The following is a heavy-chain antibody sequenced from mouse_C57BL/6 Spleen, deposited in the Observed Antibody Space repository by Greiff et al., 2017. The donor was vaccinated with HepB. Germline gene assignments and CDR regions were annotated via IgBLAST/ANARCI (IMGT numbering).Heavy chain of an antibody. Sequence: EVQVVESGEGLVKPGGSLKLSCSASGFTFSSYAMSWVRQTPEKRLEWVAYISSGGDYIYYADTVKGRFTISRDNARNTLYLQMSSMKSEDTAMYYCTRGGYSNYRFAYWGQGTLVTVSA. CDR3: TRGGYSNYRFAY. CDR2: ISSGGDYI. J-gene: IGHJ3*01. D-gene: IGHD2-5*01. CDR1: GFTFSSYA. V-gene: IGHV5-9-1*02.